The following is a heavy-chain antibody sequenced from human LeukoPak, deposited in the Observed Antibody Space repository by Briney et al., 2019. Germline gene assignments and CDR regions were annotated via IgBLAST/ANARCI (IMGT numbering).Heavy chain of an antibody. CDR1: GFTVSSNY. V-gene: IGHV3-53*01. CDR3: ARAPRAAAGNNWFDP. D-gene: IGHD6-13*01. J-gene: IGHJ5*02. Sequence: GGSLRLSCAASGFTVSSNYMSWVRQAPGQGLEWVSVIYSGGSTYYADSVKGRFTISRDNSKNTLNLQMNSLRAEDTAVYYCARAPRAAAGNNWFDPWGQGTLVTVSS. CDR2: IYSGGST.